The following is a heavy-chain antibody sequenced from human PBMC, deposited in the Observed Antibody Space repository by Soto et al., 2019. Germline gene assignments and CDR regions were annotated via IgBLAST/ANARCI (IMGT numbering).Heavy chain of an antibody. CDR3: AHSRCGGDCLQSYSSHYYYGMDV. V-gene: IGHV2-5*02. CDR1: GFSLSTGGVG. Sequence: QITLKESGPSLVKPTQTLTLTCTFSGFSLSTGGVGVGWIRQPPGKALEWLALIYWDDDKRYSPSLRSRLTVPKYTSKNQGVLTMTNMDPVDTAPYYCAHSRCGGDCLQSYSSHYYYGMDVWGQGTTVTVSS. D-gene: IGHD2-21*02. J-gene: IGHJ6*02. CDR2: IYWDDDK.